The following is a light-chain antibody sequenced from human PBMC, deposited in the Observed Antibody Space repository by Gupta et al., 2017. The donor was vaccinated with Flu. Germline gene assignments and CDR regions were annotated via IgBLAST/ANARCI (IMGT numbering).Light chain of an antibody. J-gene: IGKJ2*01. Sequence: DIQMTQSTSSLSASIGERVTITCRASQSITNYLNWYQQKPGKAPNLLIYAAHSWQSGVPSRFSGSGSGTDFTLTISSLQPEDFATYYCQQSYSTPYTFGQGTKLEIK. V-gene: IGKV1-39*01. CDR1: QSITNY. CDR2: AAH. CDR3: QQSYSTPYT.